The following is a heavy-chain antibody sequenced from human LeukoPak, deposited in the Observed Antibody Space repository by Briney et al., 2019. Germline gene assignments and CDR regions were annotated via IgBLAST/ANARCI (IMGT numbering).Heavy chain of an antibody. D-gene: IGHD6-13*01. CDR2: MHPDGSDK. J-gene: IGHJ6*02. Sequence: PGGSLRLSCAASGFTFSIYWMSWVRQAPGKGLEWVANMHPDGSDKYYVDSVKGRFTISRDNSKNTLYLQMNSLRAEDTAAYYCARGGILYGMDVWGQGTTVTVSS. V-gene: IGHV3-7*05. CDR1: GFTFSIYW. CDR3: ARGGILYGMDV.